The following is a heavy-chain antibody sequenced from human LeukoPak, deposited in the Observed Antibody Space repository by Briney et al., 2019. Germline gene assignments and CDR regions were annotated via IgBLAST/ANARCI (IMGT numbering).Heavy chain of an antibody. CDR1: GFTFDDYA. V-gene: IGHV3-20*04. Sequence: GGSLRLSCAASGFTFDDYAMTWVRQAPGKGLEWASGINWNGGSTGYADSVKGRFTISRDNTKNSLYLQMNSLRAEDTAFYYCARDRIVGATSPGGYWGPGTLVTVSS. CDR3: ARDRIVGATSPGGY. D-gene: IGHD1-26*01. J-gene: IGHJ4*02. CDR2: INWNGGST.